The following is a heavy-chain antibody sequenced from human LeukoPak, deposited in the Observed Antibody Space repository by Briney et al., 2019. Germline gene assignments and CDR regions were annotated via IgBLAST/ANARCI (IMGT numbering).Heavy chain of an antibody. CDR1: GGSFSGYY. J-gene: IGHJ5*02. Sequence: SETLSPSCAVYGGSFSGYYWSWIRQPPGKGLEWIGEINHSGSTNYNPSLKSRVTISVDTSKNQFSLKLSSVTAADTAVYYCARSYCSSTSCYTGRDNWFDPWGQGTLVTVSS. D-gene: IGHD2-2*02. V-gene: IGHV4-34*01. CDR3: ARSYCSSTSCYTGRDNWFDP. CDR2: INHSGST.